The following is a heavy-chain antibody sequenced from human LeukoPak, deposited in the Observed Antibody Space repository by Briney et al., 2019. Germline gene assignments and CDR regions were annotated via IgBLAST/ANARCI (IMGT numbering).Heavy chain of an antibody. D-gene: IGHD3-9*01. Sequence: SETLSLTCTVSGGSISCYYWSWIRQPPGKGLEWIGYIYTSGSTNYNPSLKSRVTISVDTSKNQFSLKLSSVTAADTAVYYCARHWGNDILTGYYNWFDPWGQGTLVTVSS. CDR3: ARHWGNDILTGYYNWFDP. J-gene: IGHJ5*02. CDR1: GGSISCYY. CDR2: IYTSGST. V-gene: IGHV4-4*09.